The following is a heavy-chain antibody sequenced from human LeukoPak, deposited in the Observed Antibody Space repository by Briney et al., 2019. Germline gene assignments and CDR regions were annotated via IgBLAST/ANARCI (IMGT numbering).Heavy chain of an antibody. CDR1: GFTFSDYA. J-gene: IGHJ4*02. D-gene: IGHD1-26*01. CDR3: AEEVGSTYPTFDY. Sequence: GGSLRLSCTASGFTFSDYAMTWDRQAPGTGLKLFSHISGSGLRTYYADSVKGRFTISRDNSKNTLYLQMNSLRAEDTAVYYCAEEVGSTYPTFDYWGPGTLVTVSS. CDR2: ISGSGLRT. V-gene: IGHV3-23*01.